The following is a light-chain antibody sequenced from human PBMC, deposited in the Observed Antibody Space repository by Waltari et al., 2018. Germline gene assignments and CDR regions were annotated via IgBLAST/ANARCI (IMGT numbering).Light chain of an antibody. CDR1: SSDVGNFNL. Sequence: QSALTQPASVSGSPGQSITISCTGSSSDVGNFNLFSWYQLHPGKATKLLIFEATKRPSGISYHFSGSKSGNTASLTISGLQAEDEADYFCCSYAGSSSPRLFGGGTKLSVL. V-gene: IGLV2-23*01. J-gene: IGLJ3*02. CDR2: EAT. CDR3: CSYAGSSSPRL.